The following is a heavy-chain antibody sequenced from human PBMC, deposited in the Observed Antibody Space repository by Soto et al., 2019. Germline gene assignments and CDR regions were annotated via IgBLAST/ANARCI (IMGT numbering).Heavy chain of an antibody. V-gene: IGHV3-21*01. Sequence: GGSLRLSCAASGFTFSSYSMNWVRQAPGKGLEWVSSISSSSSYIYYADSVKGRFTISRDNAKNSLYLQMNSLRAEDTAVYCCARDQWEPRYYFDYWGQGTLVTVSS. CDR2: ISSSSSYI. J-gene: IGHJ4*02. D-gene: IGHD1-26*01. CDR3: ARDQWEPRYYFDY. CDR1: GFTFSSYS.